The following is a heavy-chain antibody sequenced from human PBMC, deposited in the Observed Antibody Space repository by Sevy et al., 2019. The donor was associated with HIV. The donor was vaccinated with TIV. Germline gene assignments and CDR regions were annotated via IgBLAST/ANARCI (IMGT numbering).Heavy chain of an antibody. CDR3: TTVNTMVRFIGNDY. J-gene: IGHJ4*02. CDR2: IKSKTDGGTT. CDR1: GFTFSNAW. V-gene: IGHV3-15*01. Sequence: GGSLRLSCAASGFTFSNAWMSWVRQAPGKGLEWVGRIKSKTDGGTTDYAAPVKGRLTISRDDSKNTLYLQMNSLKTEDTAVYYCTTVNTMVRFIGNDYWGQGTLVTVSS. D-gene: IGHD3-10*01.